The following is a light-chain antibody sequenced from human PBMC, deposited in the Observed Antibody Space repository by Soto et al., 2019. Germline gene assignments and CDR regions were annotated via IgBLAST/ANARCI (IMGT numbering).Light chain of an antibody. CDR3: QQYGSSPMYT. V-gene: IGKV3-20*01. CDR2: AAS. CDR1: QSVSSSY. Sequence: EIVLPQSPGTLSLPPGERATLSCRASQSVSSSYLAWYQQKPGQAPRLLIYAASSRSTGIPDRFSGSGSGTDFTLTISRLEPEDFAVYYCQQYGSSPMYTFGQGTKLEIK. J-gene: IGKJ2*01.